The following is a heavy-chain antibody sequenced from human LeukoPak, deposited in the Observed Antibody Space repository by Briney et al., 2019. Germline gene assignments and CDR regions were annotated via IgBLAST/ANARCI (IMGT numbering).Heavy chain of an antibody. V-gene: IGHV3-23*01. CDR2: ISGRGGDT. CDR1: GFTFSGSA. CDR3: ATYDSSGFYIYTHGY. D-gene: IGHD3-22*01. Sequence: GGSLRLSCAASGFTFSGSAMSWVRQAPGKGLEWVSGISGRGGDTYYADSVKGRFTISRDNSKNTLYLQMNSLRAEDTALYYCATYDSSGFYIYTHGYWGQGTLVTVSS. J-gene: IGHJ4*01.